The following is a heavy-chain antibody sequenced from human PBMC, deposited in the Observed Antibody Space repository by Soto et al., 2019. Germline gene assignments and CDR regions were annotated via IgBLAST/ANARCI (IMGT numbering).Heavy chain of an antibody. CDR2: ISGSGGST. CDR1: GFTFISYA. V-gene: IGHV3-23*01. Sequence: GGSLRLSCAASGFTFISYAMSWVRQAPGKGLEWVSAISGSGGSTYHADSVKGRFTISRDNSKNTLYLQMNSLRAEDTAVYYCANVRSGVFDYWGQGTLVTVSS. J-gene: IGHJ4*02. CDR3: ANVRSGVFDY. D-gene: IGHD6-19*01.